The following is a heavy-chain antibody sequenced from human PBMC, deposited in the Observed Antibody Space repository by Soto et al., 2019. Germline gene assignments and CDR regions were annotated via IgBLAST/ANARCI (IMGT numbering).Heavy chain of an antibody. CDR3: AREGQYYYDSSGYCDAFDI. Sequence: GSLRLSCAASGFTFSSYSMNWVRQAPGKGLEWVSYISSSSSTIYYADSVKGRFTISRDNAKNSLYLQMNSLRDEDTAVYYCAREGQYYYDSSGYCDAFDIWGQGTMVTVSS. J-gene: IGHJ3*02. CDR2: ISSSSSTI. CDR1: GFTFSSYS. D-gene: IGHD3-22*01. V-gene: IGHV3-48*02.